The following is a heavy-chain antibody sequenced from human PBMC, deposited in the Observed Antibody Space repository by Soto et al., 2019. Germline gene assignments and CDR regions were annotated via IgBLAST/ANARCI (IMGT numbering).Heavy chain of an antibody. CDR2: IYTSGST. J-gene: IGHJ4*02. CDR3: ARDSTHFYVSGSDWDY. CDR1: GGSISSYY. D-gene: IGHD3-10*01. Sequence: SETLSLTCTVSGGSISSYYWSWIRQPAGKGLEWIGRIYTSGSTNYNPSLKSRVTMSVATSKNQFSLKLSSVTAADTAVYYCARDSTHFYVSGSDWDYWGQGTLVTVSS. V-gene: IGHV4-4*07.